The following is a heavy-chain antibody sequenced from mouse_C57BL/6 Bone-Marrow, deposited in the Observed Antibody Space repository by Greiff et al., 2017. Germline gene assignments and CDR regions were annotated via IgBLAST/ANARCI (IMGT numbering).Heavy chain of an antibody. CDR1: GYTFTSYW. CDR3: ARWGAQSYYAMDY. V-gene: IGHV1-55*01. Sequence: VQLQQPGAELVKPGASVKMSCKASGYTFTSYWITWVKQRPGQGLEWIGDIYPGSGSTNYNEKFKSKATLTVDTSSSTAYMQLSSLTSEDSAVYYCARWGAQSYYAMDYWGQGTSVTVSS. CDR2: IYPGSGST. D-gene: IGHD3-2*02. J-gene: IGHJ4*01.